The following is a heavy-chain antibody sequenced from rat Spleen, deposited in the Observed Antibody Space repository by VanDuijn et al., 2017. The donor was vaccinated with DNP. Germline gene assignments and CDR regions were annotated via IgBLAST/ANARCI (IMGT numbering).Heavy chain of an antibody. V-gene: IGHV5-7*01. CDR1: GFSFSDYY. J-gene: IGHJ2*01. CDR2: ISSDGRDT. D-gene: IGHD1-11*01. CDR3: SRHPTHSHFDY. Sequence: EVQLVESGGGLVQPGRSMKLSCVASGFSFSDYYMAWVRQAPKTGLEWVATISSDGRDTYYRDSVKGRFTISRDNAKRTLYLQMDSLRSEDTATYYCSRHPTHSHFDYWGQGVMVTVSS.